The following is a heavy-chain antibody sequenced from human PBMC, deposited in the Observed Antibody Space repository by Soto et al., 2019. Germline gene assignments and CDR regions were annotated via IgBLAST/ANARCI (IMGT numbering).Heavy chain of an antibody. D-gene: IGHD1-26*01. J-gene: IGHJ5*02. V-gene: IGHV4-59*01. CDR2: IYYSGST. CDR1: GGSISSYY. CDR3: ARDVGVRYWVNWFDP. Sequence: QVQLQESGPGLVKPSETLSLTCTVSGGSISSYYWSWIRQPPGQGLEWIGYIYYSGSTNYNPPLKSRVTISVDTSKNQFSLKLSSVTAADTAVYYCARDVGVRYWVNWFDPWGQGTLVTVSS.